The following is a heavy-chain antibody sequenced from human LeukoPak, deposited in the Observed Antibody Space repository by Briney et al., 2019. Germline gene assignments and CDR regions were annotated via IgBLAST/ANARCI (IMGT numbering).Heavy chain of an antibody. CDR1: GFTFSSYS. CDR3: NSGGHYFDP. D-gene: IGHD1-26*01. V-gene: IGHV3-15*01. Sequence: PGGSLRLSCAASGFTFSSYSMNWVRQAPGKGLEWVGRIKSKTDGGTTDYAAPLKGRFTISRDDSKNTLYRQMNSLKAEDTAVYYCNSGGHYFDPWGQGTLVTVSS. CDR2: IKSKTDGGTT. J-gene: IGHJ5*02.